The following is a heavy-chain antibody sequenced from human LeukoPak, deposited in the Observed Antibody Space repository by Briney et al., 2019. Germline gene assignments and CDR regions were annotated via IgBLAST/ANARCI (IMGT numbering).Heavy chain of an antibody. V-gene: IGHV4-59*01. CDR3: ARGMYDLQLGAWFDP. Sequence: SETLSLTSTVSGGSISRDYWSWIRQPPGKGLWYIGFIYSSGTSNYNPSLKSRVTMSADTSKIQLSLKLRSVTAADTAVYYCARGMYDLQLGAWFDPWGRGTLVTVSS. CDR2: IYSSGTS. CDR1: GGSISRDY. D-gene: IGHD3-3*01. J-gene: IGHJ5*02.